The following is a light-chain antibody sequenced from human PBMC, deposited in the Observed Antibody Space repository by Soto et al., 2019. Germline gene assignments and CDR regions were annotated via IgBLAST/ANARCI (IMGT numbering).Light chain of an antibody. CDR3: QQRTDWRMT. V-gene: IGKV3-11*01. J-gene: IGKJ5*01. Sequence: EIVLTQSPATLSLSPGERATLSCRASQSVSSYLAWYQQRPGQAPRLLIYGASNRATGIPARFSGSGSGTDFTLTISSLEPEDFAVYYCQQRTDWRMTFGQGTRLEIK. CDR2: GAS. CDR1: QSVSSY.